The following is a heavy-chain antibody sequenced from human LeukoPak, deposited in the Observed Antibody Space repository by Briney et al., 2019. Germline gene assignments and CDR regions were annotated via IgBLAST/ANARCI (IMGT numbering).Heavy chain of an antibody. V-gene: IGHV3-64*01. CDR2: ISSNGGST. D-gene: IGHD4/OR15-4a*01. J-gene: IGHJ6*04. Sequence: GGSLRLSCAASGFTFSSYAMHWVRQAPGKGLEYVSAISSNGGSTYYANSVKGRFTIYRDNSKNTMYLQMGRLRAEDMAVYYCTREGLPMVPPSRMDVWGKGTTVTVSS. CDR1: GFTFSSYA. CDR3: TREGLPMVPPSRMDV.